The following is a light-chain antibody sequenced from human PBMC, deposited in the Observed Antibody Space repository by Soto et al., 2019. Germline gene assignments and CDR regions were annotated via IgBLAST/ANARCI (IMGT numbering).Light chain of an antibody. J-gene: IGKJ1*01. CDR2: WAS. V-gene: IGKV4-1*01. Sequence: DIVMTQSPDSLAVSLGERATINCKCSQSVLYSSNNKNYLAWYQQKPGQPPRLLIYWASTRQSGVPNRFSGFGSGTDFTLTITGLQAEDVAVYSCQQYFTTPWTFGQGTKVDIK. CDR1: QSVLYSSNNKNY. CDR3: QQYFTTPWT.